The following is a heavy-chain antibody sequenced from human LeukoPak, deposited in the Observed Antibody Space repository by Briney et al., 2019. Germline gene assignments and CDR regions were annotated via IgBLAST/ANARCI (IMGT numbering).Heavy chain of an antibody. CDR1: GDSIGSYY. CDR3: ARDPYYDILTGYLIRGAFDI. D-gene: IGHD3-9*01. V-gene: IGHV4-4*07. CDR2: IYSSGTT. J-gene: IGHJ3*02. Sequence: SETLSLTCTVSGDSIGSYYWSWIRQSAGKGLEWIGRIYSSGTTDYNPSLKSRVTMPVDTSKNQFSLKLNSVTAADTAVYYCARDPYYDILTGYLIRGAFDIWGLGTVVTVSS.